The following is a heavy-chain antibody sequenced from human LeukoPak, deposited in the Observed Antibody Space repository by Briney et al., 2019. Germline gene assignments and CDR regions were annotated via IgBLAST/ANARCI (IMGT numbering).Heavy chain of an antibody. J-gene: IGHJ4*02. D-gene: IGHD6-19*01. CDR2: IKPNSGGT. CDR1: GYTFTGYY. Sequence: GASVKVSCKASGYTFTGYYMHWVRQPPAQGLEWMGWIKPNSGGTNYAQKFRDRVTMTGDTSISTAYMELSRLRSDDPAVYYCAKRKGYSSGWSFERFDYWGQGTLVTVSS. V-gene: IGHV1-2*02. CDR3: AKRKGYSSGWSFERFDY.